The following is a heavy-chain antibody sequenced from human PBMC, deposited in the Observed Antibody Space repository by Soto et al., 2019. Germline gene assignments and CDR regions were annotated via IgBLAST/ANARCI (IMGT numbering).Heavy chain of an antibody. J-gene: IGHJ5*01. CDR1: GYIFPDYY. V-gene: IGHV1-2*04. CDR2: INPNGGGT. Sequence: QVQLVQSGAEVKKPGASVKVSCKASGYIFPDYYVHWVRQAPGEGLEWMGRINPNGGGTNYAQKFEGWVTMTTDTSISTAYMELSMLNFDDTAVYYCARGEQLVHFDSWGPGTLVTVSS. D-gene: IGHD6-6*01. CDR3: ARGEQLVHFDS.